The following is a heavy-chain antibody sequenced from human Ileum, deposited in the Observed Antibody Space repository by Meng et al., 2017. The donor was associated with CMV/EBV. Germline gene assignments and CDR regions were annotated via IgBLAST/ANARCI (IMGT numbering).Heavy chain of an antibody. D-gene: IGHD3-3*01. CDR3: AAERPGSGYYDFWSGYFSEGMDV. CDR2: IVVGSGNT. Sequence: SVKVSCKASGFTFTTSAVQWVRQARGQRLEWIAWIVVGSGNTNYARKFQERVTITRDMSTSTAYMELSSLRSEDTAVYYCAAERPGSGYYDFWSGYFSEGMDVWGQGTTVTVSS. CDR1: GFTFTTSA. J-gene: IGHJ6*02. V-gene: IGHV1-58*01.